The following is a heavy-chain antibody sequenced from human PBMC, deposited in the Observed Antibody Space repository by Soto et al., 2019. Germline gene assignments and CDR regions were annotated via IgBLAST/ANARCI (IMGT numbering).Heavy chain of an antibody. CDR2: IYYSGST. J-gene: IGHJ5*02. Sequence: PSETLSLTCTVSGGSISSGGYYWSWIRQHPGKGLEWIGYIYYSGSTYYNPSLKSRVTISVDTSKNQFSLKLSSVTAADTAVYYCGRVRPSITMVRGALWDWFDPWGQGTLVTVSS. CDR1: GGSISSGGYY. D-gene: IGHD3-10*01. CDR3: GRVRPSITMVRGALWDWFDP. V-gene: IGHV4-31*03.